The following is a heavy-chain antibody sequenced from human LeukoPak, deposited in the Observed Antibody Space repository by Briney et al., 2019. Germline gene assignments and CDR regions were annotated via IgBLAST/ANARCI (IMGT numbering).Heavy chain of an antibody. V-gene: IGHV3-53*01. Sequence: PGRSLRLSCAASGFTVSSNYMSWVRQAPGKGLEWVSVIYSGGSTYYADSVKGRFTISRDNSKNTLYLQMNSLRAEDTAVYYCARAPESLLRYLYYSDYWGQGTLVTVSS. J-gene: IGHJ4*02. D-gene: IGHD3-9*01. CDR3: ARAPESLLRYLYYSDY. CDR2: IYSGGST. CDR1: GFTVSSNY.